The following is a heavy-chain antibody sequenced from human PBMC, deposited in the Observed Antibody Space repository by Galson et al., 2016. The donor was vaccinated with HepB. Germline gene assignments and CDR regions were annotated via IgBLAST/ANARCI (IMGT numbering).Heavy chain of an antibody. CDR1: GFTFSTFG. CDR2: ISSTGSFM. J-gene: IGHJ4*02. V-gene: IGHV3-21*01. CDR3: ARDLGSGSYYNSPSEY. Sequence: SLRLSCAASGFTFSTFGMNWVRQAPGKGLEWVSSISSTGSFMFYADSVKGRFTISRDNAKNSVYLQMNSLRAEDTAVYYCARDLGSGSYYNSPSEYWGQGTLVTVSS. D-gene: IGHD3-10*02.